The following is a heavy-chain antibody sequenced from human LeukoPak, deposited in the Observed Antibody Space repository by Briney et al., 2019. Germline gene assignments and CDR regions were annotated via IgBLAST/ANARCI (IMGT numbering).Heavy chain of an antibody. V-gene: IGHV1-46*01. CDR2: INPSGGST. CDR1: GYTFTSYY. D-gene: IGHD3-3*01. J-gene: IGHJ4*02. CDR3: ARGYYDFWSGYSGFDY. Sequence: ASVKVSCKASGYTFTSYYMHWVRQAPGQGLGWMGIINPSGGSTSYAQKFQGRVTMTRDMSTSTVYMELSSLRSEDTAVYYCARGYYDFWSGYSGFDYWGQGTLVTVSS.